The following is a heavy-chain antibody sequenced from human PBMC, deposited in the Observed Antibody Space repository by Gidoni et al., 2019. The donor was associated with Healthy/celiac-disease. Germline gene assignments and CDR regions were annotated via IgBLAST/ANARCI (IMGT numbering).Heavy chain of an antibody. CDR1: GGAIRRGGYS. Sequence: QVHLQESGPGLVEPSQTLSLTCTVSGGAIRRGGYSWRWIRQHPGKGLEWIGYIDYSGGTYYNPSLKSRVTIPVDTSKNQSSLKLSSVTAADTAVYYCAREGYDTLTCYRPSYGMDVWGQVTTVTVSS. J-gene: IGHJ6*02. V-gene: IGHV4-31*03. CDR2: IDYSGGT. CDR3: AREGYDTLTCYRPSYGMDV. D-gene: IGHD3-9*01.